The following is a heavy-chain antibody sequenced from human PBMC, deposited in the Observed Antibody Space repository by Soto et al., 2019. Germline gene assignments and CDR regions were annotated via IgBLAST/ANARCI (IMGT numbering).Heavy chain of an antibody. CDR3: XXXXRGYSSYFWFDP. Sequence: QVQLQQWGAGLLKPSETLSLTCAVYGGSFSGYYWSWIRQPPGKGLEWIGEINHSGSTNYNPSLKSRVTISVDTSKNQFSXXXXXXXAAXXAVXXCXXXXRGYSSYFWFDPWGQGTLVTVSS. CDR2: INHSGST. CDR1: GGSFSGYY. D-gene: IGHD6-13*01. V-gene: IGHV4-34*01. J-gene: IGHJ5*02.